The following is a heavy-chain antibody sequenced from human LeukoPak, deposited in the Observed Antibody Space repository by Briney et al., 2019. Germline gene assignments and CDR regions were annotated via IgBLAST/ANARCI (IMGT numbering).Heavy chain of an antibody. CDR3: ASGHSYCSGYFDY. J-gene: IGHJ4*02. CDR2: IYSSGST. D-gene: IGHD5-18*01. V-gene: IGHV4-4*07. CDR1: GGSIRRYY. Sequence: SETLSLTCTVSGGSIRRYYWSWIRQPAGKGLEWIGRIYSSGSTNYNPPLKSRVTMSVDTSKNQISLKLSSVTAADTAVYYCASGHSYCSGYFDYWGQGTLVTVSS.